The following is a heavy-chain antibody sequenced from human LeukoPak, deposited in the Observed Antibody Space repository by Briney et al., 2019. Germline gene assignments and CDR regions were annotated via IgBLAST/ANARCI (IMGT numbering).Heavy chain of an antibody. J-gene: IGHJ4*01. D-gene: IGHD3-16*01. Sequence: PGVSLRLLCGGSGYTFENDDVSWVSQAPGTGLERMSTINYNGVSTGYADSVKGRFSIYRDNAKNTLHLQMNSLGAEDTALYYCAKEGEFFYFDSWGHGDLCTVSP. V-gene: IGHV3-20*04. CDR3: AKEGEFFYFDS. CDR1: GYTFENDD. CDR2: INYNGVST.